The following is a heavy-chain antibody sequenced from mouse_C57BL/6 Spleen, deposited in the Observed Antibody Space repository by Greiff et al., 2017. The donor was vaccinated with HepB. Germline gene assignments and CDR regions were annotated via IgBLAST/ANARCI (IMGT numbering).Heavy chain of an antibody. CDR1: GYTFTSYW. V-gene: IGHV1-59*01. CDR3: ANLPPYYGSSHSFDN. Sequence: VQLQQSGAELVRPGTSVKLFCKASGYTFTSYWMHWVKQRPGQGLEWIGVIDPSDSYTNYNQKFKGKATLTVDTSSSIAYMQLSSLTSEDSAVSYCANLPPYYGSSHSFDNWSRGTTLTVSS. CDR2: IDPSDSYT. J-gene: IGHJ2*01. D-gene: IGHD1-1*01.